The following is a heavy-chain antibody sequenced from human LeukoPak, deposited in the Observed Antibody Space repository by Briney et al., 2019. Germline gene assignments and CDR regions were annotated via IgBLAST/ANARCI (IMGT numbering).Heavy chain of an antibody. J-gene: IGHJ4*02. CDR3: VKSGGYGLIDH. CDR2: IYYSGST. Sequence: PSETLSLTCTVSGGSISSYYWSWIRQPPGKGLEWIGYIYYSGSTNYNPSLKSRISISVDTSKNQFSLKLSSVTAADTAMYYCVKSGGYGLIDHWGQGTPVTVSS. CDR1: GGSISSYY. V-gene: IGHV4-59*08. D-gene: IGHD6-19*01.